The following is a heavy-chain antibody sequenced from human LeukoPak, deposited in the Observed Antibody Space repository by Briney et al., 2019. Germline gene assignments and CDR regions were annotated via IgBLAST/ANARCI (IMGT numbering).Heavy chain of an antibody. Sequence: SETLSLTCAVSGGSISSGGYSWSWIRQPPGKGLEWIGYIYHSGSTYYNPSLKSRVTISVDGSKNQFSLKLSSVTAADTAVYYCARVVRLPYYFDYWGQGTLVTVSS. CDR3: ARVVRLPYYFDY. CDR1: GGSISSGGYS. D-gene: IGHD6-25*01. V-gene: IGHV4-30-2*01. J-gene: IGHJ4*02. CDR2: IYHSGST.